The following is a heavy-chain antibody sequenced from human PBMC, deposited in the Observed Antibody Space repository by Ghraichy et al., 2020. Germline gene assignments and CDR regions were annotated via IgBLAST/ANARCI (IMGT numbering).Heavy chain of an antibody. Sequence: GGSLRLSCSASGFTFSSSAMHWVRQAPGKGLEYVSAISSNGGSTYYADSVKGRFTISRDNSKNTLYLQMSSLRAEDTAVYYCVKGSSSWYVLGAFDIWGQGTMVTVSS. CDR2: ISSNGGST. CDR3: VKGSSSWYVLGAFDI. J-gene: IGHJ3*02. D-gene: IGHD6-13*01. CDR1: GFTFSSSA. V-gene: IGHV3-64D*06.